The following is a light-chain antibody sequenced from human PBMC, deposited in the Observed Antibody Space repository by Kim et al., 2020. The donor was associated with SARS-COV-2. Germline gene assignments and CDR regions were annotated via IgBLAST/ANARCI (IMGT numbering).Light chain of an antibody. Sequence: QRDNSSCTGSSSTCGAAYDVHGYQQLPGTAPKLLLYANANRPSGVPDRFSGSKSGTSASLAITGLQAEDEADYYCQSYDNTLSARVFGGGTQLTVL. V-gene: IGLV1-40*01. CDR3: QSYDNTLSARV. CDR2: ANA. J-gene: IGLJ3*02. CDR1: SSTCGAAYD.